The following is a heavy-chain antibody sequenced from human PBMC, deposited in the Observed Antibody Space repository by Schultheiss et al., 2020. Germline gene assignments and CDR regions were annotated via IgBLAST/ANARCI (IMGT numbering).Heavy chain of an antibody. J-gene: IGHJ5*02. V-gene: IGHV4-59*04. CDR3: AIAAPLDTVNWFDP. CDR2: IYYSGST. CDR1: GGSISSYY. D-gene: IGHD6-6*01. Sequence: SQTLSLTCTVSGGSISSYYWSWIRQPPGKGLEWIGYIYYSGSTYYNPSLKSRVTISVDTSKNQFSLKLSSVTAADTAVYYCAIAAPLDTVNWFDPWGQGTLVTVSS.